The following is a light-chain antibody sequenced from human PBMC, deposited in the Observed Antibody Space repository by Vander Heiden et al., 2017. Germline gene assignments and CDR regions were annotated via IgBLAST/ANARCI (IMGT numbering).Light chain of an antibody. CDR1: QGITSS. Sequence: DIQLTQSPSFLSASVGDRVTITCRASQGITSSLAWYQQKPGKAPKLLIYAASTFQSGVPSRFSGSGSGTEFTLTISSLQPEDFATYYCQQLNNYPHTFGHGTKVDIK. CDR2: AAS. V-gene: IGKV1-9*01. J-gene: IGKJ3*01. CDR3: QQLNNYPHT.